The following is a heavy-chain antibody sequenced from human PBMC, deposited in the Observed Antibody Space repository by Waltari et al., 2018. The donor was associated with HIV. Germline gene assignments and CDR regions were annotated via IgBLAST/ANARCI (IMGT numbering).Heavy chain of an antibody. CDR1: GGSFNSYH. J-gene: IGHJ5*02. Sequence: QVQLQEPGPGLVTPSETLSLTCSVSGGSFNSYHWSWIRQPPGKGLEWIGYIYYTGRTNCNPSLKSRVTISVDTSKNQFSLRLSSVTAADTAVYYCARALFGVGSNWFDPWGQGTLVTVSS. D-gene: IGHD3-3*01. V-gene: IGHV4-59*01. CDR2: IYYTGRT. CDR3: ARALFGVGSNWFDP.